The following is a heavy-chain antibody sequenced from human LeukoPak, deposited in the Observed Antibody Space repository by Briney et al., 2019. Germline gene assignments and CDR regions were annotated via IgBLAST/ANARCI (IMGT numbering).Heavy chain of an antibody. CDR3: ARYHPGTTGFDP. CDR2: INPNSGGT. Sequence: ASVKVSCKASGYTFTGYYMHWVRQAPGQGLEWMGWINPNSGGTNYAQKFQGRVTMTRDTSISTAYMELSRLRSDDTAVYYCARYHPGTTGFDPWGQGTLVTVSS. CDR1: GYTFTGYY. D-gene: IGHD1-7*01. J-gene: IGHJ5*02. V-gene: IGHV1-2*02.